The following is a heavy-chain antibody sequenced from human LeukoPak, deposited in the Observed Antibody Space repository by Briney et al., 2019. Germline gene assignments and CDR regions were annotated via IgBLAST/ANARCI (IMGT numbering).Heavy chain of an antibody. CDR2: IYPGDSDT. V-gene: IGHV5-51*01. CDR1: GYSFTSYW. Sequence: KISCKGSGYSFTSYWIAWVRQMPGKGLEWMGIIYPGDSDTRYSPSFQGQVTILADKSISTAYLRWSSLKASDTAMYYCARREVLSGFYPFDYWGQGTLVTVSS. D-gene: IGHD3-3*01. J-gene: IGHJ4*02. CDR3: ARREVLSGFYPFDY.